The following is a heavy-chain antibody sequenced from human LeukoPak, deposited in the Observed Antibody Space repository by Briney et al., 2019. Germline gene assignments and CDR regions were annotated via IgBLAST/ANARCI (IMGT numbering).Heavy chain of an antibody. CDR2: FDPEDGET. CDR3: AREKTRLAAGDAFDI. CDR1: GYTLTELS. Sequence: ASVKVSCKVSGYTLTELSMHWVRQAPGQGLEWMGGFDPEDGETIYAQKFQGRVTMTTDTTTSTAYMELRSLRSDDTAVYYCAREKTRLAAGDAFDIWGQGTMVTVSS. J-gene: IGHJ3*02. D-gene: IGHD6-13*01. V-gene: IGHV1-24*01.